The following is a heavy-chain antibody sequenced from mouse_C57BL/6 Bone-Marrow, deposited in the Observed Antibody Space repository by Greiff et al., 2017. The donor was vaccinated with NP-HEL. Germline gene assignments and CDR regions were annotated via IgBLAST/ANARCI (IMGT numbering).Heavy chain of an antibody. Sequence: EVKLMASGGGLVKPGGSLKLSCAASGFTFSDYGMHWVRQAPEKGLEWVAYISSGSSTIYYADTVKGRFTISRDNAKNTLFLQMTSLRSEDTAMYYCARGLRLFAYWGQGTLVTVSA. V-gene: IGHV5-17*01. CDR3: ARGLRLFAY. CDR1: GFTFSDYG. D-gene: IGHD2-4*01. J-gene: IGHJ3*01. CDR2: ISSGSSTI.